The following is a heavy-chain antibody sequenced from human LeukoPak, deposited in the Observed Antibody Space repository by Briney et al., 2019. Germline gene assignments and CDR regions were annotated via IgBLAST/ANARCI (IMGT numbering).Heavy chain of an antibody. V-gene: IGHV4-30-4*01. CDR1: GGSISSGDYY. D-gene: IGHD5-18*01. Sequence: SQTLSLTCSVSGGSISSGDYYWSWIRQPPGKGLEWIGYIYYSGSTYYNPSLKSRVTISEDTSKNQFSLKLSSVTAADTAVYYCARHVDTVGAFDIWGQGTMVTVSS. J-gene: IGHJ3*02. CDR3: ARHVDTVGAFDI. CDR2: IYYSGST.